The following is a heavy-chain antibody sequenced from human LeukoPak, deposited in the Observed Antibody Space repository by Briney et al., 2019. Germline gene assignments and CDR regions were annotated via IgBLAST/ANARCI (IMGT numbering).Heavy chain of an antibody. CDR3: ARDRAYSYGEFDY. V-gene: IGHV3-23*01. Sequence: GGSLRLSCAASGFTFSSYAMSWVRQAPGKGLEWVSAISGSGGSTYYADSVKGRFTISRDNSKNTLYLQMNSLRAEDTAVYYCARDRAYSYGEFDYWGQGTLVSVSS. CDR1: GFTFSSYA. CDR2: ISGSGGST. D-gene: IGHD5-18*01. J-gene: IGHJ4*02.